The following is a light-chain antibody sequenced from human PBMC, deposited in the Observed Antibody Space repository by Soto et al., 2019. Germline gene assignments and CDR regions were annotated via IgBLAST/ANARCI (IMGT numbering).Light chain of an antibody. CDR1: QTISSW. Sequence: DIQMTQSPSTLSGSVGDRVTITCRASQTISSWLAWYQQKPGKAPKLLIYKASTLKSGVPSRCSGSGSGTEFILTISSLQPDDFATYYCQHYNSYSEAFGQGTKVELK. V-gene: IGKV1-5*03. J-gene: IGKJ1*01. CDR3: QHYNSYSEA. CDR2: KAS.